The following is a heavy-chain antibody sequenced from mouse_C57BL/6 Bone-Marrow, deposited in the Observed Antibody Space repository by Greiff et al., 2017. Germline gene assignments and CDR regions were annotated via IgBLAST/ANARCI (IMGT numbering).Heavy chain of an antibody. D-gene: IGHD2-5*01. CDR1: GYAFTNYL. CDR3: ARERSNPYAMDY. V-gene: IGHV1-54*01. CDR2: SNPGSGGT. J-gene: IGHJ4*01. Sequence: VQLQQSGAELVRPGTSVKVSCKASGYAFTNYLIEWVKQRPGQGLEWIGVSNPGSGGTNYNEKFKGKATLTADKSSSTAYMQLSSLTSEDSAVYCCARERSNPYAMDYWGQGTSVTVSS.